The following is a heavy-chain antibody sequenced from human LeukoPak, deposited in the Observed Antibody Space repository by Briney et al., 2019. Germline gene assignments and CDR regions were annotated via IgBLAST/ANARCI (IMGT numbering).Heavy chain of an antibody. D-gene: IGHD2-15*01. Sequence: GGSLRLSCAASGFTFSSYSMNWVRQAPGKGLEWVSSISSSSSYIYYADSVKGRFTISRDNAKNSLYLQMNSLKTEDTAVYYCTTAYRLGSCSGGSCYRDYWGQGTLVTVSS. CDR3: TTAYRLGSCSGGSCYRDY. J-gene: IGHJ4*02. CDR1: GFTFSSYS. V-gene: IGHV3-21*03. CDR2: ISSSSSYI.